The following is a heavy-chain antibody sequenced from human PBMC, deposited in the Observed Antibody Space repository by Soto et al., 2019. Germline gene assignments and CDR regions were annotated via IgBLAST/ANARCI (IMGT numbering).Heavy chain of an antibody. CDR2: IFYDGSKI. CDR3: ARESEDLTSNFDY. V-gene: IGHV3-33*08. Sequence: PGGPLRLPCAAAGGSFSSSGMHWVRQAQGKGLEWVADIFYDGSKIHYADSMKGRFTISRDNAKNSLYLEMNSLRAEDTAVDDCARESEDLTSNFDYWGQGTRVTVS. CDR1: GGSFSSSG. J-gene: IGHJ4*02.